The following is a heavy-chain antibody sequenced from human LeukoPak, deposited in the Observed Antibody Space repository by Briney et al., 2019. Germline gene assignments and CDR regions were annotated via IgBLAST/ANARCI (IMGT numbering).Heavy chain of an antibody. CDR1: GYTFTGYY. V-gene: IGHV1-2*02. J-gene: IGHJ3*02. Sequence: ASVKVSCKASGYTFTGYYMHWVRQAPGQGLAWMGWINPNSGGTNYAQKFQGRVTMTRDTSISTAYMELSRLRSDDTAVYYCARETQEGFLAHDAFDIWGQGTMVTVSS. CDR2: INPNSGGT. CDR3: ARETQEGFLAHDAFDI. D-gene: IGHD3-3*01.